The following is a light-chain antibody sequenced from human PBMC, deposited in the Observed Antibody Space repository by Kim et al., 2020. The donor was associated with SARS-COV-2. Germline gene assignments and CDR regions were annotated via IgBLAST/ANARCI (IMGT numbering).Light chain of an antibody. J-gene: IGLJ2*01. V-gene: IGLV2-23*02. CDR1: SNDVGGFDF. CDR2: EVM. Sequence: QSALTQPASVSGSPGQSITISCTGTSNDVGGFDFVSWYQVHPGKAPKLILYEVMERPSGVSVRFSGAKSGNTASLRISALRLEDEADYFCCSYVSGSTSGLFGGGTQLTVL. CDR3: CSYVSGSTSGL.